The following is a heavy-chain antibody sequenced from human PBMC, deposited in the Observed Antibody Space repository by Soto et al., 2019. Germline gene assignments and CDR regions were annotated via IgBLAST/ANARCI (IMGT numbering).Heavy chain of an antibody. Sequence: GGSLRLSCAASGFTFDDYAMHWVRQVPGKGLEWVSGINWSSGSIGYGDSVKGRFAISRDNAKNSLHLQMNSLSAEDTAFYYCVKDESINWYSGHFRHWGQGTLVTVSS. CDR2: INWSSGSI. D-gene: IGHD6-13*01. J-gene: IGHJ1*01. CDR3: VKDESINWYSGHFRH. CDR1: GFTFDDYA. V-gene: IGHV3-9*01.